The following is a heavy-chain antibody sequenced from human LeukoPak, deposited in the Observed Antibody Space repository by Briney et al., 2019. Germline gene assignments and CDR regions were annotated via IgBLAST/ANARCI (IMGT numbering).Heavy chain of an antibody. J-gene: IGHJ4*02. V-gene: IGHV3-49*03. CDR3: TRGVGQQLIPPDY. Sequence: GGSLRLSCTASGFTFGDYAMSWFRQAPGKGLEWVGFIRSKTYGGTTGYAASVKDTFTISRDDSKSVVYLQMNSLKTEDTAFYYYTRGVGQQLIPPDYWGQGTLVTVSS. CDR2: IRSKTYGGTT. D-gene: IGHD6-13*01. CDR1: GFTFGDYA.